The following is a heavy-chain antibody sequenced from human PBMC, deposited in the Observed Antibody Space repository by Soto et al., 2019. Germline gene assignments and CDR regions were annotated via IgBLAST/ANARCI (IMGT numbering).Heavy chain of an antibody. Sequence: PSETLSLTCAVHGGSFSGYYWSWIRQPPGKGLEWIGEINHSGSTNYNPSLKSRVTISVDTSKNQFSLKLSSVTAADTAVYYCARMPTFYYGSGSSIWGQGTLVTVSS. D-gene: IGHD3-10*01. CDR2: INHSGST. J-gene: IGHJ4*02. V-gene: IGHV4-34*01. CDR1: GGSFSGYY. CDR3: ARMPTFYYGSGSSI.